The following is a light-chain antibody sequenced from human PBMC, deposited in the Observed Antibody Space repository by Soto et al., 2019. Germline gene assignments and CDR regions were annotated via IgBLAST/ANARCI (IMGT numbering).Light chain of an antibody. CDR1: HDISSA. J-gene: IGKJ1*01. Sequence: AIQLTQSPSSLSAFVGDRVTITCRASHDISSALAWYQQKPGRAPKLLIYDASKLQSGVPSRFSGSGYGTDFTLTISSLQSEDFAVYYCQQYNNWPQTFGQGTKVDI. CDR2: DAS. CDR3: QQYNNWPQT. V-gene: IGKV1D-13*01.